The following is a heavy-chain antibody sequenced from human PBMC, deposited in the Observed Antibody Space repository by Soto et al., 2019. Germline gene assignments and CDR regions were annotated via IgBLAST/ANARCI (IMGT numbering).Heavy chain of an antibody. CDR2: IIPIFGTA. Sequence: SVKVSCKASGCTFSSYAISWVRQAPGQGLEWMGGIIPIFGTANYAQKFQGRVTITADESTSTAYMELSSLRSEDTAVYYCARDRFDYGGNSVNAFGFDYGGQGNLVTVCS. V-gene: IGHV1-69*13. CDR3: ARDRFDYGGNSVNAFGFDY. CDR1: GCTFSSYA. J-gene: IGHJ4*02. D-gene: IGHD4-17*01.